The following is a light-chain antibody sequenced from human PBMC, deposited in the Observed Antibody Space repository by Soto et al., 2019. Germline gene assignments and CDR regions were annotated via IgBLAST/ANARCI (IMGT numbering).Light chain of an antibody. Sequence: EIVMTQSPATLSVSPGERATLSCRASQSVSSNLAWYQQKPGQAPRLLIYGASTRATGIPARFSGSGSGTEVTLTIISLQSEDVAVDYCQQYNNLWTFGQGTKVDSK. CDR2: GAS. V-gene: IGKV3-15*01. CDR3: QQYNNLWT. J-gene: IGKJ1*01. CDR1: QSVSSN.